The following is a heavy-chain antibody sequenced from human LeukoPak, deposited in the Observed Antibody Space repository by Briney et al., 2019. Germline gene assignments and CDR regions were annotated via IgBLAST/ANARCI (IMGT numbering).Heavy chain of an antibody. V-gene: IGHV3-15*01. Sequence: GGSLRLSCAASGFTFTNAWMSWVRQAPGKGLEWVGRIKSKTDGGTTDYAAPVKGRFTISRDDSKNTLYLQMNSLKTEDTAVYYCTTEAELRHYCTNSICYNFDCWGQGTLVTVSS. CDR2: IKSKTDGGTT. J-gene: IGHJ4*02. D-gene: IGHD2-8*01. CDR3: TTEAELRHYCTNSICYNFDC. CDR1: GFTFTNAW.